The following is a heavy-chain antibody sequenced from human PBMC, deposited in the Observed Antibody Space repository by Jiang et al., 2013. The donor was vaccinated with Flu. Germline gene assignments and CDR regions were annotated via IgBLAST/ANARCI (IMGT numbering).Heavy chain of an antibody. CDR3: ARGLVVVTATTYYWYFDL. Sequence: SGAEVKKPGASVKVSCKASGYTFTSYDINWVRQATGQGLEWMGWMNPNSGNTGYAQKFQGRVTMTRNTSISTAYMELSSLRSEDTAVYYCARGLVVVTATTYYWYFDLWGRGTLVTVSS. CDR2: MNPNSGNT. V-gene: IGHV1-8*01. J-gene: IGHJ2*01. D-gene: IGHD2-21*02. CDR1: GYTFTSYD.